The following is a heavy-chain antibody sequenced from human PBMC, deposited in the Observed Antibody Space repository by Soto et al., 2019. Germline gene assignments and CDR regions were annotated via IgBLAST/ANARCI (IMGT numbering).Heavy chain of an antibody. J-gene: IGHJ3*01. V-gene: IGHV3-21*01. CDR2: ISSSSSYI. D-gene: IGHD2-15*01. CDR3: VRGQRGGFDL. CDR1: GFTFSSYD. Sequence: GGSLRLSCAASGFTFSSYDMNWVRQAPGKGLEWVSSISSSSSYIYYADSVKGRFTISRDNAKNTLYLQMNGLRVEDTAVYFCVRGQRGGFDLWGQGTMVT.